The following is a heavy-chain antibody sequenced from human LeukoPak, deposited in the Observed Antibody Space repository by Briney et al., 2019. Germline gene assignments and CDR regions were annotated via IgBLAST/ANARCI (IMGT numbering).Heavy chain of an antibody. J-gene: IGHJ4*02. D-gene: IGHD2-2*01. V-gene: IGHV1-69*13. CDR1: GGTFSSYA. CDR2: IIPIFGTA. CDR3: ATGSVVVPAAVN. Sequence: SVKVSCKASGGTFSSYAISWVRQAPGQGLEWVGGIIPIFGTANYAQKFQGRVTITADESTSTAYMELSSLRSEDTAVYYCATGSVVVPAAVNWGQGTLVTVSS.